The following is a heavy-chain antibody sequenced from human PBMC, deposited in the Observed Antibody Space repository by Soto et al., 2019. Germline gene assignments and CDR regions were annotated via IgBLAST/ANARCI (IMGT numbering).Heavy chain of an antibody. CDR3: ARIRGDSSGYLPSGFDY. J-gene: IGHJ4*02. CDR2: IDWDDDK. V-gene: IGHV2-70*01. CDR1: GFSLSTSGMC. Sequence: GSGPTLVNPTQTLTLTCTFSGFSLSTSGMCVSWIRQPPGKALEWLALIDWDDDKYYSTSLKTRLTISKDTSKNQVVLTMTNMDPVDTATYYCARIRGDSSGYLPSGFDYWGQGTLVTVSS. D-gene: IGHD3-22*01.